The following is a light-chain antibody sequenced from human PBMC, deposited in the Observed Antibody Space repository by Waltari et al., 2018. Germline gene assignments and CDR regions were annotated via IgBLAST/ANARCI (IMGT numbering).Light chain of an antibody. Sequence: QSVLTQPPSASGTPGQRVTISCSGSSSNIGVNVFNLYQHFPGTAPRLLIFTNDQRPSGVPDRFSGSKSGTSASLAISGLQSEDEADYYCAVWDDNLSGVVFGAGTKVAVL. J-gene: IGLJ1*01. CDR1: SSNIGVNV. V-gene: IGLV1-44*01. CDR2: TND. CDR3: AVWDDNLSGVV.